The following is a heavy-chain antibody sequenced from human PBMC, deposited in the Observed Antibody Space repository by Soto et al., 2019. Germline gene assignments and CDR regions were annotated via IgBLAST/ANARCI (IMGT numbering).Heavy chain of an antibody. Sequence: SETLSLTCTVSGGSIDSSSFYWSWIRQPPGKGLEWIGTIYYDGSTYYNSSLKSRVTMSVDTSKNQFSLKLSSVTAADTAVYYCARRNYYGSDAFDTWGQGTMVTVSS. V-gene: IGHV4-39*01. J-gene: IGHJ3*02. CDR3: ARRNYYGSDAFDT. D-gene: IGHD3-10*01. CDR1: GGSIDSSSFY. CDR2: IYYDGST.